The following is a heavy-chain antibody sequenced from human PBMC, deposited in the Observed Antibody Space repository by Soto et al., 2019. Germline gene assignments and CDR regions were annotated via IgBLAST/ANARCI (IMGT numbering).Heavy chain of an antibody. CDR1: GDSISTVDYF. V-gene: IGHV4-30-4*01. CDR2: IYKSATT. J-gene: IGHJ5*01. CDR3: ARGRYCLTGRCFPNWFDS. D-gene: IGHD2-15*01. Sequence: SETLSLTCSVSGDSISTVDYFWAWIRQPPGQALEYIGYIYKSATTYYNPSFESRVAISLDTSKSRFSLNVTSVTAADTAVYFCARGRYCLTGRCFPNWFDSWGQGTLVTVSS.